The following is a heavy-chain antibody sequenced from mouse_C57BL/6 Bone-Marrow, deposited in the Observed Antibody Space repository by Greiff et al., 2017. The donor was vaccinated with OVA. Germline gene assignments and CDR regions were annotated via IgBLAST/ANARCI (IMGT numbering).Heavy chain of an antibody. D-gene: IGHD2-5*01. CDR1: GFTFSSYA. J-gene: IGHJ4*01. CDR2: ISDGGSYT. Sequence: DVKLVESGGGLVKPGGSLKLSCAASGFTFSSYAMSWVRQTPEKRLEWVATISDGGSYTYYPDNVKGRFTISRDNAKNNLYLQMSHLKSEDTAMYYCARVSKRAMDYWGQGTSVTVSS. CDR3: ARVSKRAMDY. V-gene: IGHV5-4*03.